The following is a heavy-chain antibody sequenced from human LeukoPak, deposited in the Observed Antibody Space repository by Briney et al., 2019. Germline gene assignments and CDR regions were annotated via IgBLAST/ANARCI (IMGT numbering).Heavy chain of an antibody. D-gene: IGHD6-13*01. CDR3: ARDKNSSSWYGGWLDP. Sequence: PSETLSLTCAVSGGSISSSNWWSWVRQPPGKGLEWIGEIYHSGSTNYNPSLKSRVTISVDKSKNQFSLKLSSVTAADTAVYYCARDKNSSSWYGGWLDPWGQGTLVTVSS. V-gene: IGHV4-4*02. CDR2: IYHSGST. J-gene: IGHJ5*02. CDR1: GGSISSSNW.